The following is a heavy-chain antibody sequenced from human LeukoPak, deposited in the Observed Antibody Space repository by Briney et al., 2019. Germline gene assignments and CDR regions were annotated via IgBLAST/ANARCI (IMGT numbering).Heavy chain of an antibody. CDR2: IDYTGNT. D-gene: IGHD5-12*01. J-gene: IGHJ1*01. CDR3: ATASSGYPAEYFQH. V-gene: IGHV4-59*01. Sequence: SETLSLTCTVSGGSISSYYWSWIRQPPGNRLEWFGYIDYTGNTKYNPSLKSRVTLSIDTSKNQFSLKLRSVTAADTAVYYCATASSGYPAEYFQHWGQGTLVTVSS. CDR1: GGSISSYY.